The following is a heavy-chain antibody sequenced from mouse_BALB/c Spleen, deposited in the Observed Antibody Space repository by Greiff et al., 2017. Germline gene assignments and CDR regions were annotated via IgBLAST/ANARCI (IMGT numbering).Heavy chain of an antibody. V-gene: IGHV5-12-2*01. CDR3: ARGDYGNYD. CDR1: GFTFSSYT. J-gene: IGHJ3*01. Sequence: EVQVVESGGGLVQPGGSPKLSCAASGFTFSSYTMSWVRQTPEKRLEWVAYISNGGGSTYYPDTVKGRFTISRDNAKNTLYLQMSSLKSEDTAMYYCARGDYGNYDWGQGTLVTVSA. D-gene: IGHD2-1*01. CDR2: ISNGGGST.